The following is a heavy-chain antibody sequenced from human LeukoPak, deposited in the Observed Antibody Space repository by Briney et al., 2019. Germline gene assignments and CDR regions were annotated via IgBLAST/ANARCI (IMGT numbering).Heavy chain of an antibody. D-gene: IGHD6-13*01. V-gene: IGHV4-34*01. CDR2: INHSGSS. CDR3: ARGTREQQLEIDN. Sequence: NPSETLSLTCAVYGGSFSGYYWSWIRQPPGKGLEWIGEINHSGSSNYNPSLKSRVTISVDTSKNQFSLKLISVTAADTAVYYCARGTREQQLEIDNWGQGTLVTVSS. CDR1: GGSFSGYY. J-gene: IGHJ4*02.